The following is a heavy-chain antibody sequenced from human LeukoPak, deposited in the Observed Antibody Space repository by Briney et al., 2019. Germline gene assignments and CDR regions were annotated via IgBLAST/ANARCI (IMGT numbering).Heavy chain of an antibody. Sequence: ASVKVSCKASGYTFTSYDINWVRQATGQGLEWMGWMNPNSGNTGYAQKFQGRVTMTRNTSISAAYMELSSLRSEDTAVYYCARPSSSRASGVFDPWGQGTLVTVSS. CDR1: GYTFTSYD. CDR2: MNPNSGNT. CDR3: ARPSSSRASGVFDP. J-gene: IGHJ5*02. D-gene: IGHD3-10*01. V-gene: IGHV1-8*01.